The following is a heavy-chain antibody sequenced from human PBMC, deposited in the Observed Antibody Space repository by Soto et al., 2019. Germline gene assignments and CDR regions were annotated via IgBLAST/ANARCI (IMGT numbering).Heavy chain of an antibody. CDR1: GFTFSSYS. Sequence: GGSLRLSCAASGFTFSSYSINWVRQAPGKGLEWVSSISGSSSSIYYADSVKGRFTISRDNAKNSLYLQMNSLRAEDTAVYYCATSSSSNHWGQGTLVTVSS. V-gene: IGHV3-21*01. CDR2: ISGSSSSI. J-gene: IGHJ5*02. D-gene: IGHD2-2*01. CDR3: ATSSSSNH.